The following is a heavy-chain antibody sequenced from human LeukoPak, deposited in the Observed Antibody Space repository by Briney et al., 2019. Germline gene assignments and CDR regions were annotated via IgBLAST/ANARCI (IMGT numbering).Heavy chain of an antibody. V-gene: IGHV1-69*13. Sequence: SVKVSCKASGGTFSRYAISWVRQAPGQGLEWMGGITPMFGTVNYAQKFQGRVTITADESTSTAYMELSSLRSEDTAVYYCARDAAIYDTSAYYYLWWGQGTLVTVSS. J-gene: IGHJ4*02. CDR1: GGTFSRYA. CDR2: ITPMFGTV. CDR3: ARDAAIYDTSAYYYLW. D-gene: IGHD3-22*01.